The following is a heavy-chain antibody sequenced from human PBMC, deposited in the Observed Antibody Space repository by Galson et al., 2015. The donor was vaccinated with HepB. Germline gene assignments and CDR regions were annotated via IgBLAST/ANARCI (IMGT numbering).Heavy chain of an antibody. J-gene: IGHJ4*02. CDR3: ARDLGLYSSSFNFDY. CDR1: GFTFSSYW. CDR2: IRQDGSEK. V-gene: IGHV3-7*01. D-gene: IGHD6-13*01. Sequence: SLRLSCAASGFTFSSYWMSWVRQAPGKGLEWVANIRQDGSEKYYVDSVKGRFTISRDNAKNSLYLQMNSLRAEDTAVYYCARDLGLYSSSFNFDYWGQGTLVTVSS.